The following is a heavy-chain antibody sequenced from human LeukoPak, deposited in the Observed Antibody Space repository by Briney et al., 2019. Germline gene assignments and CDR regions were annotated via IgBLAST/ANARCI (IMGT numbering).Heavy chain of an antibody. D-gene: IGHD2-2*02. CDR3: AGYCSSTSCYTCWFDP. V-gene: IGHV1-2*02. CDR1: GYTFTGYY. Sequence: ASVKVSCKASGYTFTGYYMHWVRQAPGQGLEWMGWINPNSGGTNYAQKFQGRVTMTRDTSISTAYMELSRLRSDDTAVYYCAGYCSSTSCYTCWFDPWGQGTLVTVSS. J-gene: IGHJ5*02. CDR2: INPNSGGT.